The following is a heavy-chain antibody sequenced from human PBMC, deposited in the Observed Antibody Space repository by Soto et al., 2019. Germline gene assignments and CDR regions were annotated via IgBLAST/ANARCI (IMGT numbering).Heavy chain of an antibody. V-gene: IGHV3-33*01. Sequence: QVPLVESGGGVVQPGTSLRLSCAASGFTFKNYGMHWVRQAPGKGLEWVAVIWYDGSNRYYADSVKGRFTISRDNSKNTLDLQMNSLRGEDTAVYYCTRDIKSIYFDYWGQGARVTVSS. CDR1: GFTFKNYG. D-gene: IGHD2-21*01. CDR3: TRDIKSIYFDY. CDR2: IWYDGSNR. J-gene: IGHJ4*02.